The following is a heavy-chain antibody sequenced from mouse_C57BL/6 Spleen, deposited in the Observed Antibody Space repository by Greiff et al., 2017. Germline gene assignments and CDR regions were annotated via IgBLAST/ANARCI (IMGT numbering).Heavy chain of an antibody. Sequence: DVMLVESGGGLVKPGGSLKLSCAASGFTFSSYAMSWVRQTPEKRLEWVATISDGGSYTYYPDNVKGRFTISRDNAKNNLYLQMSHLKSEDTAMYYCARELTSWFAYWGQGTLVTVSA. CDR3: ARELTSWFAY. CDR2: ISDGGSYT. J-gene: IGHJ3*01. V-gene: IGHV5-4*01. CDR1: GFTFSSYA. D-gene: IGHD4-1*01.